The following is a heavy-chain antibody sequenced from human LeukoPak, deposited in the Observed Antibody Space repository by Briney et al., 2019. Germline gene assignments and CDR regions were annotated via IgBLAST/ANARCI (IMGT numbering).Heavy chain of an antibody. V-gene: IGHV4-59*01. D-gene: IGHD6-19*01. CDR2: IYYSGST. J-gene: IGHJ4*02. CDR3: ARDSGPRFDY. CDR1: GGSISSYY. Sequence: SETLSLTCTVSGGSISSYYWSWIRQPPGKGLEWIGYIYYSGSTNYNPSLKSRVTISLDTSKKQIPLKVSSVAAADTAVYYCARDSGPRFDYWGQGTLVTVSS.